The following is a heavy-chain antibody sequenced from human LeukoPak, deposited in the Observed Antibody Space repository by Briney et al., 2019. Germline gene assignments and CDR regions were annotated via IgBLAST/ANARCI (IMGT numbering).Heavy chain of an antibody. D-gene: IGHD3-22*01. CDR2: INHSGST. V-gene: IGHV4-39*07. CDR3: ARRGYYYDSSGYYS. Sequence: ASETLSLTCTVSGDSISSSSYYWGWIRQPPGKGLEWIGEINHSGSTNYNPSLKSRVTISVDTSKNQFSLKLSSVTAADTAVYYCARRGYYYDSSGYYSWGQGTLVTVSS. CDR1: GDSISSSSYY. J-gene: IGHJ4*02.